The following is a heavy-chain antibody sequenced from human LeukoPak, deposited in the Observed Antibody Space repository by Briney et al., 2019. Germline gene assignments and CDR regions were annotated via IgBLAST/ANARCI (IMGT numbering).Heavy chain of an antibody. CDR2: IKNKTNGGTT. CDR1: GFTFSSAW. Sequence: NSGGSLRLSCAASGFTFSSAWMTWVRQAPGKGLEWVGHIKNKTNGGTTDYAAPVKGRFIISRDDSKNTLYLQMNSLRAEDTALYHCARDGYCSSTSCMTWFDPWGQGTLVTVSS. CDR3: ARDGYCSSTSCMTWFDP. J-gene: IGHJ5*02. V-gene: IGHV3-15*05. D-gene: IGHD2-2*01.